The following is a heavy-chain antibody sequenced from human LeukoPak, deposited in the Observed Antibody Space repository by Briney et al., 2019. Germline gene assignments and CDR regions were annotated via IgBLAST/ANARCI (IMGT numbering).Heavy chain of an antibody. CDR3: AKASPSSYCGTTSCSVNFDY. CDR1: GFTFRSYA. Sequence: GGSLRLSCAASGFTFRSYAMSWVRQAPGKGLEWVSSFSVSTYYADSVKGRFTISRDNSKNTLFLQMNSLRAEDTAVYYCAKASPSSYCGTTSCSVNFDYWGQGTLVTVSS. D-gene: IGHD2-2*01. CDR2: FSVST. J-gene: IGHJ4*02. V-gene: IGHV3-23*01.